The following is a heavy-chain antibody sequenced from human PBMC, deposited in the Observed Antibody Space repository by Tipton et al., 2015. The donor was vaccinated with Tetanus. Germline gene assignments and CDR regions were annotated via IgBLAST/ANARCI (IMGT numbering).Heavy chain of an antibody. J-gene: IGHJ4*02. D-gene: IGHD3-22*01. CDR3: ARGLYYYDSSGYFQGDY. V-gene: IGHV3-48*01. Sequence: VQLVQSGGGLVKPGGSLRLSCAASGFTFSSYSMNWVRQAPGKGLEWVSYISSSSSTIYYADSVKGRFTISRDNAKNSLYLQMNSLRAEDTAVYYCARGLYYYDSSGYFQGDYWGQGTLVTVSS. CDR2: ISSSSSTI. CDR1: GFTFSSYS.